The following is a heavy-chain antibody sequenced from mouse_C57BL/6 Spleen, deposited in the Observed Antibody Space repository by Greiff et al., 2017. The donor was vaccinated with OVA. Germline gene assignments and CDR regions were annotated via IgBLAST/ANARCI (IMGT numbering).Heavy chain of an antibody. V-gene: IGHV5-17*01. CDR3: AGGPFAY. Sequence: EVMLVESGGGLVKPGGSLKLSCAASGFTFSDYGMHWVRQAPEKGLEWVAYICSGSSTLYYADTVKGRFTISRDNAKNTLLLQMTSLRSEDTAMYYCAGGPFAYWGQGTLVTVSA. CDR1: GFTFSDYG. CDR2: ICSGSSTL. J-gene: IGHJ3*01.